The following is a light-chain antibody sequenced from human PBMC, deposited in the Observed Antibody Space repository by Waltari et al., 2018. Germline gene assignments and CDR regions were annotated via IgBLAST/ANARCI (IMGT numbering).Light chain of an antibody. CDR2: GKN. CDR1: CLRTYF. V-gene: IGLV3-19*01. Sequence: TQDPAVSVALGQTVRITGQGDCLRTYFATWYQQKPGQAPLLVIYGKNNRPSGIPDRFSGSSSEDTTSLTITGAQAEDEADYFCSSRDSSGTHVLFGGGTKLTVL. CDR3: SSRDSSGTHVL. J-gene: IGLJ3*02.